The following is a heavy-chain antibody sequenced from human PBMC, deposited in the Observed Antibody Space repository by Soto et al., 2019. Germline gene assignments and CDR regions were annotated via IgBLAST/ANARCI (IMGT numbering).Heavy chain of an antibody. V-gene: IGHV1-46*01. D-gene: IGHD3-10*01. CDR3: ARERITMVRGVISYYYYYGMDV. CDR1: GYTFTSYY. CDR2: INPSGGST. J-gene: IGHJ6*02. Sequence: GASVKVSCKASGYTFTSYYMHWVRQAPGQGLEWMGIINPSGGSTSYAQKFQGRVTMTRDTSTSTVYMELSSLRSGDTAVYYCARERITMVRGVISYYYYYGMDVWGQGTTVTVSS.